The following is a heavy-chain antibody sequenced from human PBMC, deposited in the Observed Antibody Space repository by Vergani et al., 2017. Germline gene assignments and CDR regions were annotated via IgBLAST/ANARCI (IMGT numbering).Heavy chain of an antibody. J-gene: IGHJ5*02. CDR2: IYYSGST. Sequence: QVQLQESGPGLVKPSETLSLTCTVSGGSISSYYWSWIRQPPGKGLEWIEYIYYSGSTNYNPSLKSRVTISVDTSKNQFSLKLSSVTAADTAVYYCARNSGYDHNWFDPWGQGTLVTVSS. CDR1: GGSISSYY. D-gene: IGHD5-12*01. V-gene: IGHV4-59*08. CDR3: ARNSGYDHNWFDP.